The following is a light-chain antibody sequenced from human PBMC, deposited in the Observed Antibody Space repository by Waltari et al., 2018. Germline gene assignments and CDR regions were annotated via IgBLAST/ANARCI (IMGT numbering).Light chain of an antibody. Sequence: EIVFTQSPAPLSLSPGDRAPLSCRASQSVGRTLAWYQQRPGQAPRVLIYDASSRATGSPDRFSGSGSGTDFSLTISRLEPEDFAVYYCQKYGTRPATFGQGTKVEVK. J-gene: IGKJ1*01. CDR3: QKYGTRPAT. CDR1: QSVGRT. V-gene: IGKV3-20*01. CDR2: DAS.